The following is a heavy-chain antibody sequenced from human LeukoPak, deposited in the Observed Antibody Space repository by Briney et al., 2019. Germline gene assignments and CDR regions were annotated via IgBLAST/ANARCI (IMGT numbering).Heavy chain of an antibody. Sequence: SETLSLTCAVYGGSFSGYYWTWIRQPPGKGLEWIGEINDSGATNSNPSLESRVTISVDTSKNQFSLKLTSVTAADTAVYYCARGRALVDWGRGTLVTVSS. V-gene: IGHV4-34*01. D-gene: IGHD1-26*01. CDR3: ARGRALVD. CDR1: GGSFSGYY. CDR2: INDSGAT. J-gene: IGHJ2*01.